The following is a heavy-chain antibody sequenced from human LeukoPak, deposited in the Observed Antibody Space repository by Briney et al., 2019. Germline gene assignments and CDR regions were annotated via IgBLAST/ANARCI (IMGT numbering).Heavy chain of an antibody. CDR1: GFTFSNSG. CDR3: AVRPGYSSGWYYFDY. J-gene: IGHJ4*02. CDR2: SSSSGSSI. Sequence: GGSLRLSCAASGFTFSNSGMNWVRQAPGKGLEWVSYSSSSGSSIYYADSVKGRFTISRDNAKRSLYLQMNSLRAEDTAVYYCAVRPGYSSGWYYFDYWGQGTLVTVSS. D-gene: IGHD6-19*01. V-gene: IGHV3-48*03.